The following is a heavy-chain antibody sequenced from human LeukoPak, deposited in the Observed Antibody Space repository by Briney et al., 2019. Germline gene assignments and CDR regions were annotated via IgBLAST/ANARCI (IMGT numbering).Heavy chain of an antibody. CDR2: IIGSGEST. Sequence: GGSLRLSCAASGFTFSTYAMSWVRQAPGKGLEWVSTIIGSGESTYYADSVKGRLTISRDNSKNTLYLQVNSLRAEDTGFYYCAKHLSSSSRYYCDSWGQGTLVTVSS. J-gene: IGHJ4*02. CDR3: AKHLSSSSRYYCDS. CDR1: GFTFSTYA. V-gene: IGHV3-23*01. D-gene: IGHD6-13*01.